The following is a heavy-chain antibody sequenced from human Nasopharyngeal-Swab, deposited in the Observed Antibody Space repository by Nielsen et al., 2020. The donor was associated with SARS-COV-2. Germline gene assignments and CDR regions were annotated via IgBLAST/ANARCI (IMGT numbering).Heavy chain of an antibody. J-gene: IGHJ5*02. CDR2: INHSGST. D-gene: IGHD3-10*01. V-gene: IGHV4-34*01. Sequence: SETLSLTCAVYGGSFSAYYWSWIRQPPGKGLEWIGEINHSGSTDYNPPLKSRVTISVDTSKNQFSLKLSSVTAADTAVFYCARGGGFGDLWANWFDPWGQGTLVTVSS. CDR1: GGSFSAYY. CDR3: ARGGGFGDLWANWFDP.